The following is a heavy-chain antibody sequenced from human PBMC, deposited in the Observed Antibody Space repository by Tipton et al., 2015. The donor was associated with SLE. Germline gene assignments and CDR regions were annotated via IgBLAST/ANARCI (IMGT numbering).Heavy chain of an antibody. D-gene: IGHD3-22*01. V-gene: IGHV4-34*01. CDR1: GGSFSGYS. J-gene: IGHJ4*02. CDR3: ARDSPYDSSGYYSDY. CDR2: INHSGST. Sequence: TLSLTCAVYGGSFSGYSWSWIRQPPGKGLEWIGEINHSGSTNYNPSLKSRVTISVDASKNQFSLKLSSVTAADTAIYYCARDSPYDSSGYYSDYWGQETQVTVSS.